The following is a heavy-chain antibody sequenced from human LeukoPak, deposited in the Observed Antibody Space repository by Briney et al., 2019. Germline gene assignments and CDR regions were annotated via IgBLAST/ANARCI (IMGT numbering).Heavy chain of an antibody. CDR3: AGYSSGWSSGGGY. Sequence: SETLSLTCTVSGVSISSLTYYWGWIRQPPGKGLEWIASIYYSGTTYYSPSLKSRVTISVNRSNNQFSLRLSSVTAADTAVYFCAGYSSGWSSGGGYWGQGTLVTVSS. CDR2: IYYSGTT. D-gene: IGHD6-19*01. J-gene: IGHJ4*02. V-gene: IGHV4-39*01. CDR1: GVSISSLTYY.